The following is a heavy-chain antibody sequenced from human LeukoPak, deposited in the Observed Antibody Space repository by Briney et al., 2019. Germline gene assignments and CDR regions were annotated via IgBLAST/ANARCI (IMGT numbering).Heavy chain of an antibody. J-gene: IGHJ4*02. Sequence: PSETLSLTCTVSGGSISSGGYYWSWIRQHPGKGLEWIVYIYYSGSTYYNPSLKSRVTISVDTSKNQFSLKLSSVTAADTAVYYCARRPLVYGDYGDYFDYWGQGTLVTVSS. V-gene: IGHV4-31*03. CDR1: GGSISSGGYY. CDR3: ARRPLVYGDYGDYFDY. D-gene: IGHD4-17*01. CDR2: IYYSGST.